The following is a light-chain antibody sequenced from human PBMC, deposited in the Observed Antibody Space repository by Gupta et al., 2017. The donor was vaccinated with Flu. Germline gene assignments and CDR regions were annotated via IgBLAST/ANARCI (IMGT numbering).Light chain of an antibody. J-gene: IGKJ1*01. CDR1: EAPVHGDGNTY. V-gene: IGKV2-24*01. Sequence: IVMNQTSRFSPVILGKPPSISCRSSEAPVHGDGNTYLRWLQQRPGPPPRLLIYKMSNRVSGVPDRFSGSGSGTDFTLEINRVEAEEVALYYCLQATDFPWTFGQGTKVEI. CDR2: KMS. CDR3: LQATDFPWT.